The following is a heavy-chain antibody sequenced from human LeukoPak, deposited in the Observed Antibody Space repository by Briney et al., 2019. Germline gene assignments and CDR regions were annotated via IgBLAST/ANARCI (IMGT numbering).Heavy chain of an antibody. J-gene: IGHJ4*02. D-gene: IGHD2-2*01. CDR2: ISSSSSYI. Sequence: PGGSLRLSCAASGFTFSSYSMNWVRQAPGKGLEWVSSISSSSSYIYYADSVKGRFTISRDNAKNSLYLQMNSLRAEDTAVYYCARGGEDIVVEYYFDYWGQGTLVTVSS. CDR1: GFTFSSYS. CDR3: ARGGEDIVVEYYFDY. V-gene: IGHV3-21*01.